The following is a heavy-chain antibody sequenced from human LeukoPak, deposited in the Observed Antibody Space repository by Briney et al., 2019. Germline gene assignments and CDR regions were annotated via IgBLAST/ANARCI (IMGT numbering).Heavy chain of an antibody. D-gene: IGHD6-25*01. CDR3: AREGGFYRPLDY. Sequence: PSETLSLTCDVSGGSFTSTNWWTWFRQPPGKGLEWIGEIHLDGRTNYNPSLKSRLVMSADLPENHISLKLTSVTAADTAVYYCAREGGFYRPLDYSGQGTLVTVSS. CDR1: GGSFTSTNW. CDR2: IHLDGRT. J-gene: IGHJ4*02. V-gene: IGHV4-4*02.